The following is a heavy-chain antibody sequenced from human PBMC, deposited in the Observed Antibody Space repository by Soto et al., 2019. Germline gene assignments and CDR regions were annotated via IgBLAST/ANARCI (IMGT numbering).Heavy chain of an antibody. CDR2: ISYDGSNK. CDR1: GFTFSSYA. CDR3: ARDLGSWHWFDP. J-gene: IGHJ5*02. V-gene: IGHV3-30-3*01. D-gene: IGHD6-13*01. Sequence: AGGSLRLSCAASGFTFSSYAMHWVRQAPGKGLEWVAVISYDGSNKYYADSVKGRFTISRDNSKNTLYLQMNSLRAEDTAVYYCARDLGSWHWFDPWGQGTLVTVSS.